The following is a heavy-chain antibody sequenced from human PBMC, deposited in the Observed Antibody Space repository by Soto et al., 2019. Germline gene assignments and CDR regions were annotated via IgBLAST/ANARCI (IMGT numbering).Heavy chain of an antibody. Sequence: GSLRLSCAASGFTVNSNYMSWVRQAPGKGLEWVSIIYSGGTTYYADSVKGRFTISRDKSKNTLYLQMNSLRAEDTAVYYCARTDRFQYYFDSWGQGTLVTVSS. CDR1: GFTVNSNY. CDR3: ARTDRFQYYFDS. CDR2: IYSGGTT. J-gene: IGHJ4*02. D-gene: IGHD2-15*01. V-gene: IGHV3-66*01.